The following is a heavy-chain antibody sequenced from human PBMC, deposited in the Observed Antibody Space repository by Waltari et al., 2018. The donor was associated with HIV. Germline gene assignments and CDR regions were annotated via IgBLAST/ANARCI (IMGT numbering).Heavy chain of an antibody. V-gene: IGHV1-2*02. J-gene: IGHJ6*02. CDR1: GYTFTGYY. Sequence: QVQLVQSGAEVKKPGASVKVSCKASGYTFTGYYMHWVRQAPGQGLEWMGWINPNSGGTNYAQEFQGRVTMTRDTSISTAYMELSRLRSDDTAVYYCASAAYCSSTSCSPGMDVWGQGTTVTVSS. CDR3: ASAAYCSSTSCSPGMDV. CDR2: INPNSGGT. D-gene: IGHD2-2*01.